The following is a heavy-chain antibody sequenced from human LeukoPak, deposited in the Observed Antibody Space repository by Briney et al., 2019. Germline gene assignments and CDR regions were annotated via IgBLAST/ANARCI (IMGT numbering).Heavy chain of an antibody. CDR3: ATTSTVTPLWYFDL. J-gene: IGHJ2*01. D-gene: IGHD4-17*01. V-gene: IGHV3-48*03. Sequence: GGSLRLSCAASGFTFSSYEMNWVRQAPGKGREWVSYISSSGSTIYYADSVKGRFTISRDNAKNSLYLQMNNLRAEDTAVYYCATTSTVTPLWYFDLWGRGTLVTVSS. CDR2: ISSSGSTI. CDR1: GFTFSSYE.